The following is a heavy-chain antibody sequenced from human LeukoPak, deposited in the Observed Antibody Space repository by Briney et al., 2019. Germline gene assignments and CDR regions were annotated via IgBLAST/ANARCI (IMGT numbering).Heavy chain of an antibody. CDR3: ARDPLYYDFWSGYSPHYYFDY. CDR1: GGSISSSSYY. D-gene: IGHD3-3*01. V-gene: IGHV4-39*07. J-gene: IGHJ4*02. Sequence: SETLFLTCTVSGGSISSSSYYWGWIRQPPGKGLEWIGSIYYSGSTYYNPSLKSRVTISVDTSKNQFSLKLSSVTAADTAVYYCARDPLYYDFWSGYSPHYYFDYWGQGTLVTVSS. CDR2: IYYSGST.